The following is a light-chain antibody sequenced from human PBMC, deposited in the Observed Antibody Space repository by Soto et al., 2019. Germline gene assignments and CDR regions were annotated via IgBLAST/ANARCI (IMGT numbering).Light chain of an antibody. Sequence: EIVLTQAPGTLSLSPGERATLSCSASQSVSSSFLAWYQQRPGQAPRLLIYGASSRATGIPDRFSGSGSGTDFTLTISSLEPEDFAVYYCQKYGSSPTWKCGNGTKGDIK. CDR2: GAS. V-gene: IGKV3-20*01. CDR3: QKYGSSPTWK. J-gene: IGKJ1*01. CDR1: QSVSSSF.